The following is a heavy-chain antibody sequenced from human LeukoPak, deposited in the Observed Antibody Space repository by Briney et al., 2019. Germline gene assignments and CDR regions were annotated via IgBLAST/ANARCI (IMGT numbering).Heavy chain of an antibody. J-gene: IGHJ6*03. V-gene: IGHV3-21*01. CDR1: GFTFSSYS. CDR2: ISSSSSYI. D-gene: IGHD6-13*01. Sequence: GGSLRLSCAASGFTFSSYSMNWVRQAPGKGLEWVSSISSSSSYIYYADSVKGRFTISRDNSKNTLYLQMNSLRAEDTAVYYCAKGPGYSSSSHDYYYMDVWGKGTTVTVSS. CDR3: AKGPGYSSSSHDYYYMDV.